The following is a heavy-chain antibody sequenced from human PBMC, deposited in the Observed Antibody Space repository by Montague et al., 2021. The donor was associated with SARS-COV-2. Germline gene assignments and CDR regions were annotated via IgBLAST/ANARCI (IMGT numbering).Heavy chain of an antibody. D-gene: IGHD3-22*01. V-gene: IGHV4-39*07. CDR3: AREGGWLSRGSYYFDY. CDR2: IYYSGST. J-gene: IGHJ4*02. CDR1: GGSISSSSYY. Sequence: SETLSLTCTVSGGSISSSSYYWGWIRQPPGKGLEWIGSIYYSGSTXYNPSLKSRVTISVDTSKNQFSLKLSSVTAADTAVYYCAREGGWLSRGSYYFDYWGQGTLGTVSS.